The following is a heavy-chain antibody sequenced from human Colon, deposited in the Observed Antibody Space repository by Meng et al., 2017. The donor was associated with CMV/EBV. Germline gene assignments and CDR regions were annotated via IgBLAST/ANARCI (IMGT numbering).Heavy chain of an antibody. J-gene: IGHJ4*02. CDR2: ISGSGGST. CDR1: GFTFSSYA. D-gene: IGHD3-22*01. Sequence: GESLKISCAASGFTFSSYAMSWVRQAPGKGLEWVSAISGSGGSTYYADSVKGRFTISRDNSKNTLYLQMNSLRAEDTAVYYCAAYDSSGYYSSIPGRKFDYWGQG. V-gene: IGHV3-23*01. CDR3: AAYDSSGYYSSIPGRKFDY.